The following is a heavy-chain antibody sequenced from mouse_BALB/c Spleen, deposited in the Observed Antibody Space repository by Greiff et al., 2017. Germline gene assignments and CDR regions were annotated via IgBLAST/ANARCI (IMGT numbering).Heavy chain of an antibody. V-gene: IGHV1S34*01. CDR2: ISCYNGAT. J-gene: IGHJ1*01. Sequence: LVKTGASVKISCKASGYSFTGYYMHWVKQSHGKSLEWIGYISCYNGATSYNQKFKGKATFTVDTSSSTAYMQFNSLTSEDSAVYFCARRNYRYWYFDVWGAGTTVTVSS. CDR3: ARRNYRYWYFDV. D-gene: IGHD2-14*01. CDR1: GYSFTGYY.